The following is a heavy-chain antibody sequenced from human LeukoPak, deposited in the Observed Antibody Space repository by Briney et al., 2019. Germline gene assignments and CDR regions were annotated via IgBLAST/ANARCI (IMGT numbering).Heavy chain of an antibody. CDR3: ARANFLYCSSTTCLFDY. D-gene: IGHD2-2*01. J-gene: IGHJ4*02. CDR1: GGSFSGYY. V-gene: IGHV4-34*01. Sequence: SETLSLTCAVYGGSFSGYYWSWIRQPPGKGLEWIGEINHSGSTNYNPSLKSRVTISVDTSKNQFSLKLSSVTAADTAVYYCARANFLYCSSTTCLFDYWGQGTLVTVSS. CDR2: INHSGST.